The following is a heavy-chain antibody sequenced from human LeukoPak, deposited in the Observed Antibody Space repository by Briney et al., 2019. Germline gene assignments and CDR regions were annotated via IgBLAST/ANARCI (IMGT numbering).Heavy chain of an antibody. J-gene: IGHJ6*03. Sequence: PSETLSLTCTVSGGSISSGSYCWSWIRQPAGKGLEWIGRIYTSGSTNYNPSLKSRVTISVDTSKNQFSLKLSSVTAADTAVYYCARVSCGGDCYPSYYYYYMDVWGKGTTVTVSS. CDR1: GGSISSGSYC. CDR3: ARVSCGGDCYPSYYYYYMDV. V-gene: IGHV4-61*02. D-gene: IGHD2-21*01. CDR2: IYTSGST.